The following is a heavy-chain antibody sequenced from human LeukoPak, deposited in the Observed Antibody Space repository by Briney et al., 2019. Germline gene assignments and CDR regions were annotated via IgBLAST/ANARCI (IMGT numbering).Heavy chain of an antibody. J-gene: IGHJ4*02. V-gene: IGHV1-2*02. Sequence: ASVKVSCKASGYTFTGYYMHWVRQAPGQGLEWMGWINPNSGGTNYAQEFQGRVTMTRDTSISTAYMELSRLRSDDTAVYYCASNIVVVPALDYWGQGTLVTVSS. CDR3: ASNIVVVPALDY. CDR1: GYTFTGYY. D-gene: IGHD2-2*01. CDR2: INPNSGGT.